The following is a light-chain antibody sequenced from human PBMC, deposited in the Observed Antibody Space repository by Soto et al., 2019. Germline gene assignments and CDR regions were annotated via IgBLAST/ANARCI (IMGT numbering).Light chain of an antibody. V-gene: IGKV3-20*01. Sequence: ESAWTKSHGNLSLSRGERATLTCRASLSVSGSDLAWFQQKPCQAPRLLIYGASTRATGIPDRFGGSGSGTDFTLTISILEPEDFAVYHCLQYYTPPHTFGGGTKVDIK. CDR1: LSVSGSD. J-gene: IGKJ4*01. CDR2: GAS. CDR3: LQYYTPPHT.